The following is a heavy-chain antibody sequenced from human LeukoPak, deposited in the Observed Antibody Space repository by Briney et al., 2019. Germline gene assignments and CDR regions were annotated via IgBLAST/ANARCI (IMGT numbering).Heavy chain of an antibody. D-gene: IGHD7-27*01. CDR3: ARVIHLANWGTLNWFDP. V-gene: IGHV1-18*01. Sequence: ALVKVSCKASGGTFSSYGISWVRQAPGQGLEWMGWISAYNGNTNYAQKLQGRVTMTTDTSTSTAYMELRSLRSDDTAVYYCARVIHLANWGTLNWFDPWGQGTLVTVSS. CDR2: ISAYNGNT. J-gene: IGHJ5*02. CDR1: GGTFSSYG.